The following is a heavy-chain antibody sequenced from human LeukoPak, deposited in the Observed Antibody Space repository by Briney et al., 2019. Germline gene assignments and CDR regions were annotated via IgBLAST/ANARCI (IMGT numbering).Heavy chain of an antibody. V-gene: IGHV4-59*01. D-gene: IGHD3-10*01. CDR2: IYYSGSST. CDR3: ARTSRHFYGSGTNLTPWPAGMDV. CDR1: GGSMSGFF. Sequence: SETLSLTCTVSGGSMSGFFWTWIRQPPGRGLEWIGSIYYSGSSTKYNPSLKSRVTISVDTSKSQFSLNLNSATAADTAVYYCARTSRHFYGSGTNLTPWPAGMDVWGQGTTVTVSS. J-gene: IGHJ6*02.